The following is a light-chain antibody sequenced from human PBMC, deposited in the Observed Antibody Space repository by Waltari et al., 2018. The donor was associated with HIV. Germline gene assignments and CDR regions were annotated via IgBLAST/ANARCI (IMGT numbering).Light chain of an antibody. V-gene: IGKV3-11*01. CDR3: QQCSNWPPYA. Sequence: EIVLTQSPATLSFSPGDRATLSCRASQSVGSYLACYQQKPGQTPSLLIYDASNRATGIPARFSDSGSGTDFTLTISSLEPEDFPIYYCQQCSNWPPYAFGQGTKLEI. CDR2: DAS. CDR1: QSVGSY. J-gene: IGKJ2*01.